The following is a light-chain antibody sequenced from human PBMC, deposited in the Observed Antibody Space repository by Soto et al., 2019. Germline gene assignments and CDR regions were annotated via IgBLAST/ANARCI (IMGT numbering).Light chain of an antibody. J-gene: IGKJ1*01. CDR3: QQYGSLGT. V-gene: IGKV3-20*01. CDR2: GTS. Sequence: EIVLTQSPGTLSLSPGDRATLSCRASQSVSNREIAWYQQIPGQSPRLLIFGTSNRATGIPDRFSGSGSGTDFTLTISRLEPEDFAVYYCQQYGSLGTFGQGTKVDIK. CDR1: QSVSNRE.